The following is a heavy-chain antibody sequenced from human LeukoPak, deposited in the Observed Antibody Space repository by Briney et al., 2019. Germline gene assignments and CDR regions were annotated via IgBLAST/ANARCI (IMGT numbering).Heavy chain of an antibody. J-gene: IGHJ4*02. CDR3: ARSGGEQLVFFDY. D-gene: IGHD6-6*01. V-gene: IGHV3-21*01. CDR2: ISSSSSYI. Sequence: GGSLRLSCAASGFTFSSYSMNWVRQAPGKGLEWVSSISSSSSYIYYADSVKGRFTISRDNAKNSLYLQMNSLRAEDTAVYYCARSGGEQLVFFDYWGQGTLVTVSS. CDR1: GFTFSSYS.